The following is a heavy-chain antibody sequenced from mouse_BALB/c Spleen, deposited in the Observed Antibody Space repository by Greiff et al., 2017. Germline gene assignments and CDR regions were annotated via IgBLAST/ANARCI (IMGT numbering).Heavy chain of an antibody. CDR2: INPNNGGT. V-gene: IGHV1-18*01. CDR3: ARSGYGTNDYYAMDY. Sequence: EVKLQQSGPELVKPGASVKIPCKASGYTFTDYNMDWVKQSHGKSLEWIGDINPNNGGTIYNQKFKGKATLTVDKSSSTAYMELRSLTSEDTAVYYCARSGYGTNDYYAMDYWGQGTSVTVSS. CDR1: GYTFTDYN. D-gene: IGHD3-1*01. J-gene: IGHJ4*01.